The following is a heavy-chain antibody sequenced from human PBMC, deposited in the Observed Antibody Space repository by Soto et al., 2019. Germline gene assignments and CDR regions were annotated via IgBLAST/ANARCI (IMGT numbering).Heavy chain of an antibody. CDR2: IYYSGST. V-gene: IGHV4-39*01. CDR1: GGSISSSSYY. Sequence: SETLSLTCTVSGGSISSSSYYWGWIRQPPGKGLEWIGSIYYSGSTYYNPSLKSRVTISVDTSKNQFSLKLSSVTAADTAVYYCARHRDYGDYLGVYYFDYWGQGTLVTVSS. CDR3: ARHRDYGDYLGVYYFDY. J-gene: IGHJ4*02. D-gene: IGHD4-17*01.